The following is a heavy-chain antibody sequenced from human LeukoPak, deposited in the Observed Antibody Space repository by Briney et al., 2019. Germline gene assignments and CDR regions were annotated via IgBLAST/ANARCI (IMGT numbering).Heavy chain of an antibody. Sequence: ASVKVSCKASGYTFTSYGISWVRQAPGQGLEWMGWISAYNGNTNYAQKLQGRVTMTTDTSTSTAYMELRSLRSDDTAVYYCARAQIACGSGSPPLDPWAQGTLVTVSS. CDR2: ISAYNGNT. V-gene: IGHV1-18*01. J-gene: IGHJ5*02. CDR1: GYTFTSYG. CDR3: ARAQIACGSGSPPLDP. D-gene: IGHD3-10*01.